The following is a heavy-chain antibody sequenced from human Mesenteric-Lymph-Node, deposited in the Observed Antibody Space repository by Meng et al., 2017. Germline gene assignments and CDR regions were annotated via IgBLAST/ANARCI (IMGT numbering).Heavy chain of an antibody. Sequence: GGSLRLSCAASQFTFSNYNMKWVRQAPGKGLEWVSSISSSSSYIYYADSVKGRFTISRDNAKNSLYLQMNSLRAEDTAVYYCARHFYSSGYYYDDYWGQGTLVTVSS. V-gene: IGHV3-21*01. CDR2: ISSSSSYI. CDR1: QFTFSNYN. D-gene: IGHD3-22*01. J-gene: IGHJ4*02. CDR3: ARHFYSSGYYYDDY.